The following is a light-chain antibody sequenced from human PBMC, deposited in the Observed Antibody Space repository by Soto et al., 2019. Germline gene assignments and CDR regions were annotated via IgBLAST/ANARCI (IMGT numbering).Light chain of an antibody. CDR3: TSYTTSSTYV. J-gene: IGLJ1*01. V-gene: IGLV2-14*03. CDR1: SSDVGSYNY. Sequence: QSALTQPASLSGSPGQSITIFCTGTSSDVGSYNYVSWYQQHPGRAPKLMIYDVSSRPSGVSNRFSGSKSGSTASLTISGLQAEDEADYFCTSYTTSSTYVFGTGTKVTVL. CDR2: DVS.